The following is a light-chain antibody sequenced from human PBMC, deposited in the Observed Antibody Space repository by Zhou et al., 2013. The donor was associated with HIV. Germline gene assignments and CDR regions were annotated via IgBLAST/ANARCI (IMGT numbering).Light chain of an antibody. CDR2: GAS. CDR3: QQYGGSPWT. CDR1: QSVSNNY. Sequence: VLTQSPGTLSLSPGERATLSCRASQSVSNNYLAWYQQKPGQAPRLLIYGASSRATGIPDKFTGSGSGTDFTFTIARLEPEDFAVYYCQQYGGSPWTFGPRD. J-gene: IGKJ1*01. V-gene: IGKV3-20*01.